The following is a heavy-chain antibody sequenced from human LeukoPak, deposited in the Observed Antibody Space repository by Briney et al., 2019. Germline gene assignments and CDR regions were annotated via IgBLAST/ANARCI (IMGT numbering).Heavy chain of an antibody. J-gene: IGHJ5*02. D-gene: IGHD6-13*01. CDR2: INHSGTT. V-gene: IGHV4-34*01. CDR1: AGSFSGYY. Sequence: PSESLSLTCAVYAGSFSGYYWSSIRHPPGKGREWIGEINHSGTTTYNPSLKSRVPISEDTSRNQSSLKLSSVTAADTAVYYCAGTIAAAAYNWFDPWGQGTLVTVSS. CDR3: AGTIAAAAYNWFDP.